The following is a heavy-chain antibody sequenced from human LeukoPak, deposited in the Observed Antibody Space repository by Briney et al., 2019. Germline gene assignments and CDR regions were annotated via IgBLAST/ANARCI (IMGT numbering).Heavy chain of an antibody. V-gene: IGHV1-2*06. CDR1: GYTFTGYY. Sequence: GASVKVSCKASGYTFTGYYMHWVRQAPGQGLEWMGRINPNSGGTNYAQKFQGRVTMTRDTSISTAYMELSSLRSEDTAVYYCARDSVEMATISWGQGTLVTVSS. D-gene: IGHD5-24*01. CDR3: ARDSVEMATIS. CDR2: INPNSGGT. J-gene: IGHJ4*02.